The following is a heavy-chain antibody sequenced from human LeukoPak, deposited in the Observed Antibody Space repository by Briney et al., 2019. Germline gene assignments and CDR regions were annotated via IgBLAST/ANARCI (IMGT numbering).Heavy chain of an antibody. D-gene: IGHD3-10*01. CDR3: ARARGPVYYYGSGSHYYYYMDV. Sequence: SETLSLTCTVSGGSISSSSYYWGWIRQPPGKGLEWIGTIYYSGSTYYNPSLKSRVTISVDTSKNQFSLKLSSVTAADTAVYYSARARGPVYYYGSGSHYYYYMDVWGKGTTVTVSS. V-gene: IGHV4-39*01. CDR2: IYYSGST. CDR1: GGSISSSSYY. J-gene: IGHJ6*03.